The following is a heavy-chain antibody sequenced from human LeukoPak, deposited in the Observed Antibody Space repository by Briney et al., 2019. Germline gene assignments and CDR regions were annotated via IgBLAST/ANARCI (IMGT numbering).Heavy chain of an antibody. D-gene: IGHD5-18*01. J-gene: IGHJ4*02. Sequence: PGRSLRLSCAASGFTFSSYGMHWVRQAPGKGLEWVAFIRYDGSNKYYADSVKGRFTISRDNSKNTLYLQMNSLRAEDTAVYYCAKVGYSYGPFDYWGQGTLVTVSS. CDR3: AKVGYSYGPFDY. CDR2: IRYDGSNK. V-gene: IGHV3-30*02. CDR1: GFTFSSYG.